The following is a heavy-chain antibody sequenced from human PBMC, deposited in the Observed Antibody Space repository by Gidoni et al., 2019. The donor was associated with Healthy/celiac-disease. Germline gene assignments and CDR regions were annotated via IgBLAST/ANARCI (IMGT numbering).Heavy chain of an antibody. CDR2: IKQDGSEK. Sequence: EVQLVESGGGLVQPGGSLRHSCAASGFTFSSYWMRWVRRPPGKGLEWVANIKQDGSEKYYVDSVKGRFTISRDNAKNSLYLQMNSLRAEDTAVYYCARVVISSSSGGDFDYWGQGTLVTVSS. V-gene: IGHV3-7*03. CDR3: ARVVISSSSGGDFDY. J-gene: IGHJ4*02. CDR1: GFTFSSYW. D-gene: IGHD6-6*01.